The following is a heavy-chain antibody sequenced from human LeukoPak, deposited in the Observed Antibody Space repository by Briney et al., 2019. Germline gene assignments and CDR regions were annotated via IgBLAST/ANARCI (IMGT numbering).Heavy chain of an antibody. V-gene: IGHV1-2*02. J-gene: IGHJ5*02. Sequence: ASVKVSCKTSGYTFTAYFMYWLRQAPGQGLESMGWINPNSGATGYTQNFQGRVTMTRDTSVSTIYMELSSLRSEDTAVYYCARAYYSNYVRKGFDPWGQGTLVTVSP. CDR3: ARAYYSNYVRKGFDP. CDR1: GYTFTAYF. D-gene: IGHD4-11*01. CDR2: INPNSGAT.